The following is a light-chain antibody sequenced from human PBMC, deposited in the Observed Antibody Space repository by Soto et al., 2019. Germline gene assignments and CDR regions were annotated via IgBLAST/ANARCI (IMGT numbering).Light chain of an antibody. CDR1: QTVSRW. CDR3: QQFHSFPIT. Sequence: DIQMTQSPSTLSASVGARVAITCRASQTVSRWLAWYQQKPGRAPQLLIEKASTLESGVPSRFSGSGSGTDFTLTINSLEPEDYATYYCQQFHSFPITFGQGTRLEIK. J-gene: IGKJ5*01. V-gene: IGKV1-5*03. CDR2: KAS.